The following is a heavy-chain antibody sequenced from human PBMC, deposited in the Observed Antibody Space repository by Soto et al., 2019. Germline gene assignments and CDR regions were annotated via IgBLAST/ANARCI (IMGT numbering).Heavy chain of an antibody. V-gene: IGHV1-3*01. D-gene: IGHD2-15*01. J-gene: IGHJ4*02. CDR3: ARDLGGGPDY. Sequence: FQDRVTITRDTSASTAYMELSSLRSEDTAVYYCARDLGGGPDYWGQGTLVTVSS.